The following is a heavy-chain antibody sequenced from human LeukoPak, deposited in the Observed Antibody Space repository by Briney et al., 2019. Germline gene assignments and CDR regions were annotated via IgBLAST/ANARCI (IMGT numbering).Heavy chain of an antibody. V-gene: IGHV3-23*01. Sequence: PGGSLRLSCAASGFTFSSYAMSWVRQAPGKGLEWVSAISGSGGSTYYADSVKGRFTISRDNSKNTLYLQMNSLRAEDTAVYYCAKAADSSSCLAEYYFDYWGQGTLVTVSS. J-gene: IGHJ4*02. CDR2: ISGSGGST. D-gene: IGHD6-13*01. CDR1: GFTFSSYA. CDR3: AKAADSSSCLAEYYFDY.